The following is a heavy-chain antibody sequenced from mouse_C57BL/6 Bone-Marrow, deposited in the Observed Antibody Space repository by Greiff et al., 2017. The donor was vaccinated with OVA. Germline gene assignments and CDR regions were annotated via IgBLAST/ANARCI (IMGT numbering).Heavy chain of an antibody. Sequence: QVQLQQSGAELVKPGASVKLSCKASGYTFTSYWMHWVKQRPGQGLEWIGMIHPNSGSTNYNEKFKSKATLTVDKSSSTAYMQLSSLTSEDSAVYYCAYITTVVDFDYWGQGTTLTVSS. V-gene: IGHV1-64*01. CDR1: GYTFTSYW. J-gene: IGHJ2*01. CDR2: IHPNSGST. CDR3: AYITTVVDFDY. D-gene: IGHD1-1*01.